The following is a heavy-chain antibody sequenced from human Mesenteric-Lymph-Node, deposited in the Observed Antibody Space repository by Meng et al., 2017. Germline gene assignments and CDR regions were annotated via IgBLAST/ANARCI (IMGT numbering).Heavy chain of an antibody. CDR1: SGSISGSNW. Sequence: VKLQGAGPGLVKPSGTLSLTCTVSSGSISGSNWWSWVRQPPGKGLEWIGEISQSGPTYYNPSLKSRVTISVDTSKNQFSLKLSSVTATDTAVYYCARQSGYFDYWGQGTLVTVSS. J-gene: IGHJ4*02. D-gene: IGHD3-10*01. CDR3: ARQSGYFDY. CDR2: ISQSGPT. V-gene: IGHV4-4*02.